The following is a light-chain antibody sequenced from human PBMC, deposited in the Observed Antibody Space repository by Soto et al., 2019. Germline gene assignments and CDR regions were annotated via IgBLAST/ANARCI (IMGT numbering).Light chain of an antibody. V-gene: IGKV3-11*01. CDR2: HAS. CDR1: QSVSIY. Sequence: EIVLTQSPATLSLSPGERATLSCRASQSVSIYLAWYQQKPGQAPRLLIYHASNRATGIPARFSGSGSGTDFNLTISSLEPEDFGIYYCQQRSNWPRTFGPGTRVEIK. J-gene: IGKJ3*01. CDR3: QQRSNWPRT.